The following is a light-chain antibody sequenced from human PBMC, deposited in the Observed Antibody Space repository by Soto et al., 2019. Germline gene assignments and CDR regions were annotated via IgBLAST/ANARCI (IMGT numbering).Light chain of an antibody. V-gene: IGKV1-27*01. J-gene: IGKJ4*01. CDR2: RAS. Sequence: DIQMTQSPSSLSASVGDRVTITCRASEGITNFLAWYQQKPGTVPKLLIYRASTLQSGVPSRFSGSGYGSDFTLTLSSLQPEADANYYCTKYVNGPLTFGGGTKVEIK. CDR3: TKYVNGPLT. CDR1: EGITNF.